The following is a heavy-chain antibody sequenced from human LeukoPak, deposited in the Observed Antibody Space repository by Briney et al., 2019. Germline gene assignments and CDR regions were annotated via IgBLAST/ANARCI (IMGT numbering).Heavy chain of an antibody. CDR1: GFTFSSYW. D-gene: IGHD4-17*01. V-gene: IGHV3-7*03. Sequence: GGSLRLSCAASGFTFSSYWMSWVRQAPGKGLEWVANIKQDGSEKYYVDSVKGRFTISRDNAKNSLYLQMNSLRAEDTAVYYCAKDEDYGDYDWARPPYDRYRGAFDIWGQGTMVTVSS. J-gene: IGHJ3*02. CDR3: AKDEDYGDYDWARPPYDRYRGAFDI. CDR2: IKQDGSEK.